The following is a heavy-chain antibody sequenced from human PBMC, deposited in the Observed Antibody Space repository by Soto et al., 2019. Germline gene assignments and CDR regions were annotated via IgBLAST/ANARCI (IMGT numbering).Heavy chain of an antibody. V-gene: IGHV1-8*01. CDR2: MNPNSGNT. CDR3: ARGRGRVGAVGY. CDR1: GYTFTSYD. Sequence: GASVKVSCKASGYTFTSYDINWVRQATGQGLEWMGWMNPNSGNTGYAQKFQGRVTMTRNTSISTAYMELSSLRSEETAVYYCARGRGRVGAVGYWGQGTRVTVSS. D-gene: IGHD1-26*01. J-gene: IGHJ4*02.